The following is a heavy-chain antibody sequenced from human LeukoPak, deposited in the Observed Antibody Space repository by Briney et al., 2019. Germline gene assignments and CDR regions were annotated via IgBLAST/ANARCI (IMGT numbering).Heavy chain of an antibody. V-gene: IGHV4-59*01. CDR1: GGSISSYY. CDR3: ARVYLGYCSGGSCYSRGINWFDP. Sequence: PSETLSLTCTVSGGSISSYYWSWIRQPPGKGLEWIGYIYYSGSTNYNPSLKSRVAISVDTSKNQFSLKLSSVTAADTAVYYCARVYLGYCSGGSCYSRGINWFDPWGQGTLVTVSS. CDR2: IYYSGST. J-gene: IGHJ5*02. D-gene: IGHD2-15*01.